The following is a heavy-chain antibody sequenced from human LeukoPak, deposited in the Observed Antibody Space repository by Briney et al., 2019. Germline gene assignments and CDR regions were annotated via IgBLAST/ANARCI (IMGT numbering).Heavy chain of an antibody. CDR2: ISYDGSNK. Sequence: GGSLRLSCAASGFMFSSYWMHWVRQAPGKGLEWVAVISYDGSNKYYADSVRGRFTISRDNSKNTLYLQMNSLRAEDTAVYYCAKDRGAVTTWWGTVTSEYYYYGMDVWGQGTTVTVSS. D-gene: IGHD4-17*01. J-gene: IGHJ6*02. V-gene: IGHV3-30*18. CDR3: AKDRGAVTTWWGTVTSEYYYYGMDV. CDR1: GFMFSSYW.